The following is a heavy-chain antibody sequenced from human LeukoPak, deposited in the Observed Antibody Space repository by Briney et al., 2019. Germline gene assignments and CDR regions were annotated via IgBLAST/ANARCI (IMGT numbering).Heavy chain of an antibody. Sequence: PSGTLSLTCAVSGDSINTNSWWSWVRQPPGKGLEWIGEIYHSGTTKYNPSLMSRVTMSTDKSQNEFSLKLSSVTAADTAVYYCVREARTRSGWPYFDSWGQGTLVTVSP. CDR2: IYHSGTT. V-gene: IGHV4-4*02. D-gene: IGHD6-25*01. CDR3: VREARTRSGWPYFDS. J-gene: IGHJ4*02. CDR1: GDSINTNSW.